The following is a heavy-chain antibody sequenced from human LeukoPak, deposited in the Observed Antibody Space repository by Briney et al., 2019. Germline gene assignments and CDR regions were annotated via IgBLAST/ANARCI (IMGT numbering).Heavy chain of an antibody. D-gene: IGHD3-9*01. V-gene: IGHV5-51*01. CDR3: ARLNDILTGPFDY. J-gene: IGHJ4*02. CDR1: GYSFTKYW. Sequence: GESLKISCKGSGYSFTKYWIGWVRQMPGKGLEWMGNIDPSDSETRHSPSFQGQVTISVDKPLSTAYLQWNSLKAPDTAMYYCARLNDILTGPFDYWGQGTLVTVSS. CDR2: IDPSDSET.